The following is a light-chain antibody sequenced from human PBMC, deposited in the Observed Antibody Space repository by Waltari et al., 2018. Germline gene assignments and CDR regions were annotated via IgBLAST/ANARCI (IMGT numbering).Light chain of an antibody. J-gene: IGLJ3*02. CDR3: SSYTDSRTGV. CDR2: DVD. Sequence: QSALTQPASVSVSPGQSITIHSAATSSDLGGYDYVPWYQQHPGRVPKLLIYDVDNRPSGISDRFSGSKSGNTASLTISGLQAEDEADYFCSSYTDSRTGVFGGGTKLTVL. CDR1: SSDLGGYDY. V-gene: IGLV2-14*03.